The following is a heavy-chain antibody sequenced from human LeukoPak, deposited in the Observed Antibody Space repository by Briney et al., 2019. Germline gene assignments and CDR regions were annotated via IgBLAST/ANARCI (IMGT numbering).Heavy chain of an antibody. CDR2: VNHTGST. Sequence: SETLSLTCAVYGGSFSEYYWSWFRQPPGKGLDWIGEVNHTGSTNYYPSLKSRVTISVDTSKNQFSLRLSSVTAADTAVYFCARSQSFLGYSDVDVWGRGTSVTVSS. CDR1: GGSFSEYY. D-gene: IGHD2/OR15-2a*01. J-gene: IGHJ6*03. CDR3: ARSQSFLGYSDVDV. V-gene: IGHV4-34*01.